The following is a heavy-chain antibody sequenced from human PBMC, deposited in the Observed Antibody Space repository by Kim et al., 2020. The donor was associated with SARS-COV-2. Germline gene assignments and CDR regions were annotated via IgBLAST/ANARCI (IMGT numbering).Heavy chain of an antibody. Sequence: SVKVSCKASGGTFSNYAINWVRQAPGQGLEWMGRVIPVLEIADYAQKFQGRVTITADTSTSTAYLELSSLRSEDTALYYCARGYDDSGYYYSFFDYCVQ. J-gene: IGHJ4*02. D-gene: IGHD3-22*01. V-gene: IGHV1-69*04. CDR2: VIPVLEIA. CDR3: ARGYDDSGYYYSFFDY. CDR1: GGTFSNYA.